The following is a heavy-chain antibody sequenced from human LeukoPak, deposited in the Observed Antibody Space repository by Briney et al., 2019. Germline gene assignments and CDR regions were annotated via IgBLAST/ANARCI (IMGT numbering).Heavy chain of an antibody. Sequence: SETLSLTCTVSGGSINNYYWSWIRQPPGKGLEWIGYIYYSGNTNYNPSLKSRVTISVDASKNQFSLKLSSVTAADTAVYYCARHITMVRGVSSPSYGMDVWGQGTTVTVSS. V-gene: IGHV4-59*08. CDR2: IYYSGNT. CDR3: ARHITMVRGVSSPSYGMDV. D-gene: IGHD3-10*01. CDR1: GGSINNYY. J-gene: IGHJ6*02.